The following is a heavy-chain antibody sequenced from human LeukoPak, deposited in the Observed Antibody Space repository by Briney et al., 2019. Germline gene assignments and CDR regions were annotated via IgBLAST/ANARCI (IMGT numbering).Heavy chain of an antibody. J-gene: IGHJ3*02. CDR1: GDSIKSHY. D-gene: IGHD3-22*01. V-gene: IGHV4-59*08. CDR2: IYYSGST. Sequence: SETLSLTCTVSGDSIKSHYWSWIRQPPGKGLEWIGYIYYSGSTNYNPSLKSRVTISVDTSKKQFSLKLRSVTAADTAVYYCARHLGDYYDSSGYYAFDIWGQGTMVTVSS. CDR3: ARHLGDYYDSSGYYAFDI.